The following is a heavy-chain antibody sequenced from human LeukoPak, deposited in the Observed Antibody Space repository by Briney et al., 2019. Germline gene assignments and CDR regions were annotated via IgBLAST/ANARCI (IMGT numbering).Heavy chain of an antibody. CDR2: VYYSGST. V-gene: IGHV4-39*01. CDR3: ARHNNGRNYYYMDV. J-gene: IGHJ6*03. CDR1: GGSIRSSSYY. D-gene: IGHD1/OR15-1a*01. Sequence: SETLSLTCTVSGGSIRSSSYYWGWIRQPPGKGLEWIGSVYYSGSTYYNPSLKSRVTISVDTSKNQFSLKLSSVTAADTAVYYCARHNNGRNYYYMDVWGKGTTVTVSS.